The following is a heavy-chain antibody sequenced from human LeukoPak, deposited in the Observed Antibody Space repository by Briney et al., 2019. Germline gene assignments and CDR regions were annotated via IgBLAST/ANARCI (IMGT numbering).Heavy chain of an antibody. J-gene: IGHJ5*02. CDR3: ARAWSPNWFDP. D-gene: IGHD2-8*02. CDR2: IYQSGST. CDR1: GGSISSYY. V-gene: IGHV4-59*12. Sequence: SETLSLTCTVSGGSISSYYWSWIRQPPGKGLEWIGYIYQSGSTYYNPSLKSRVTISVDRSKNQFSLKLSSVTAADTAVYYCARAWSPNWFDPWGQGTLVTISS.